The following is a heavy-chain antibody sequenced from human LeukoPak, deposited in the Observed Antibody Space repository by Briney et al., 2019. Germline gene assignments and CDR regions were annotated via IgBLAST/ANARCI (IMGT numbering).Heavy chain of an antibody. CDR3: ARRSAAKGAFDP. V-gene: IGHV3-74*01. Sequence: GGSLRLSCAASGFSFSSYWMHWVRQAPGKGLVWVSRVNSDGSTTNYAESVKGRITISRDNAKNTLYLQMNSLRAEDTALYYCARRSAAKGAFDPWGQGTMVTVSS. CDR2: VNSDGSTT. J-gene: IGHJ3*01. CDR1: GFSFSSYW.